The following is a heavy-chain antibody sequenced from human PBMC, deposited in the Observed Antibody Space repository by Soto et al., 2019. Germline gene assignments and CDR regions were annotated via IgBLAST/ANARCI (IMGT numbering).Heavy chain of an antibody. CDR1: GFTFSSYG. D-gene: IGHD3-10*01. J-gene: IGHJ4*02. Sequence: QVQLVESGGGVVQPGRSLRLSCADSGFTFSSYGMHWVRQAPGKGLEWVALISSDGSNKYYADSVKGRFTISRDNSKNTLYLQMNSLRAEDTAVYYCAKVRADYYYGSGPFDYWGQGTLVTVSS. CDR2: ISSDGSNK. V-gene: IGHV3-30*18. CDR3: AKVRADYYYGSGPFDY.